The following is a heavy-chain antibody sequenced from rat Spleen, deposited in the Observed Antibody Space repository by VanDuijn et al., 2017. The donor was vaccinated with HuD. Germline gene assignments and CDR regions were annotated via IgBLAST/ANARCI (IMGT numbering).Heavy chain of an antibody. Sequence: EVQLVESGGGLVQPGRSLKLSCAASGFTFSNYDMAWVRQGPTKGLEWVATINYDGRSTFYRDSVRDRFTISRDNAKSTLYLQMDSLKSEDTATYYCARQRVYGDYWGQGVMVTVSS. CDR2: INYDGRST. CDR1: GFTFSNYD. J-gene: IGHJ2*01. V-gene: IGHV5-29*01. D-gene: IGHD1-11*01. CDR3: ARQRVYGDY.